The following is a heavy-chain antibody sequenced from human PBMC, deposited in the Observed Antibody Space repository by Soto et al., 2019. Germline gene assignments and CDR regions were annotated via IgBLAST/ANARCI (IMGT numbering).Heavy chain of an antibody. CDR2: INPDNGNT. J-gene: IGHJ5*02. D-gene: IGHD2-15*01. V-gene: IGHV1-3*01. Sequence: ASVKVSCKASGYTFTRCTMNWVRQAPGQRLEWMGWINPDNGNTKSSQKFQDRVIITRDTSASTAYMDLSSLRSEDTAVYYCARGIATGQLDPWGQGTLVTVSS. CDR3: ARGIATGQLDP. CDR1: GYTFTRCT.